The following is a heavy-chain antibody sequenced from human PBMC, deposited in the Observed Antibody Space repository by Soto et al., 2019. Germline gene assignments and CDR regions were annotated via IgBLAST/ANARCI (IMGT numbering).Heavy chain of an antibody. V-gene: IGHV4-59*01. D-gene: IGHD5-12*01. CDR1: GGSMNSYY. Sequence: SETLSLTCTVSGGSMNSYYWSWIRQPPGKGLEWIGYIHYSGSTNYNPSLKSRVTISVDTSKHRFSLKLNSVTAADTAVYYCARGYSGYDYNWYFDLWGRGTLVTVS. CDR2: IHYSGST. J-gene: IGHJ2*01. CDR3: ARGYSGYDYNWYFDL.